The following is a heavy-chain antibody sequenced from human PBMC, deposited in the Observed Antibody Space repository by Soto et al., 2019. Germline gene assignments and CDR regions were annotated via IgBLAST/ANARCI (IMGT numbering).Heavy chain of an antibody. D-gene: IGHD4-17*01. J-gene: IGHJ4*02. CDR1: GYTFTTYD. CDR3: ARGRGGYGDYTD. CDR2: MNPNSGNT. V-gene: IGHV1-8*01. Sequence: QAQLVQSGAEVKKPGASVKVSCKASGYTFTTYDINWVRQAAGQGPEWMGWMNPNSGNTGYAQKFQGRVTMTRDTSISTDYLELSTLRSEDTAVYYCARGRGGYGDYTDWGQGTLVTVSS.